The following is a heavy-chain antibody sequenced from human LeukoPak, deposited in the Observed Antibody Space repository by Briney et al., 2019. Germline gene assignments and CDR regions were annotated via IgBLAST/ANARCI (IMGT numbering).Heavy chain of an antibody. Sequence: GGSLRLSCAASGFTFSSYSMNWVRQAPWKGLEWVSSISSSSYIYYADSVKGRFTISRDNAKNSLYLQMNSPRAEDTAVYYCARDRSGGNWFDPWGQGTLVTVSS. CDR3: ARDRSGGNWFDP. J-gene: IGHJ5*02. CDR2: ISSSSYI. V-gene: IGHV3-21*01. D-gene: IGHD3-16*01. CDR1: GFTFSSYS.